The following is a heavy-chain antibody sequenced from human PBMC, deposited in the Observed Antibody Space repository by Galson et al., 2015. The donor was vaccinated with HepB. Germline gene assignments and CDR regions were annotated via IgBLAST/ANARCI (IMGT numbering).Heavy chain of an antibody. Sequence: SVKVSCKASGGTFSSYAISLVRQAPGQGLEWMGRIIPILGIANYAQKFQGRVTITADKSTSTAYMELSSLRSEDTAVYYCARGSMIVGSMKGWGQGTLVTVSS. CDR2: IIPILGIA. D-gene: IGHD3-22*01. CDR3: ARGSMIVGSMKG. V-gene: IGHV1-69*04. J-gene: IGHJ4*02. CDR1: GGTFSSYA.